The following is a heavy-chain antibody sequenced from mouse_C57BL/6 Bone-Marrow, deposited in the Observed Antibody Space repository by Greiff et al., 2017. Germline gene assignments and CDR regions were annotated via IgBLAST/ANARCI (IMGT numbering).Heavy chain of an antibody. CDR2: INPNNGGS. D-gene: IGHD1-1*01. CDR3: ARDYYGAMDY. CDR1: GYTFTSYW. J-gene: IGHJ4*01. V-gene: IGHV1-53*01. Sequence: QVQLQQPGTELVKPGASVKLSCKASGYTFTSYWMHWVKQRPGQGLEWIGNINPNNGGSNYNEKFKNKATLTVDKSSSTTYMQLSSLTSEDTAIYYCARDYYGAMDYWGQGTSVTVSS.